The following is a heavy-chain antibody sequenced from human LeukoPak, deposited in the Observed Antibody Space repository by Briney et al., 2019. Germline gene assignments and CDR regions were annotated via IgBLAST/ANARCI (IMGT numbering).Heavy chain of an antibody. D-gene: IGHD4-11*01. CDR3: ARGYRLHWRPNYRGYFDY. CDR1: GGSFSGYY. Sequence: SETLSLTCAVYGGSFSGYYWSWIRQPPGKGLEWSGEINHSGSTNYNPSLKSRVTISVDTSKNQFSLKLSSVTAADTAVYYCARGYRLHWRPNYRGYFDYWGQGTLVTVSS. CDR2: INHSGST. V-gene: IGHV4-34*01. J-gene: IGHJ4*02.